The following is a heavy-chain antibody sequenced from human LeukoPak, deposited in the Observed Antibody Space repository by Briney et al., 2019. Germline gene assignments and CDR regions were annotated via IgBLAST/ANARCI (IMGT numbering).Heavy chain of an antibody. V-gene: IGHV1-2*02. CDR2: INPNSGGT. CDR1: GYTFTGYY. CDR3: ARGRSSSTSFHYMDV. D-gene: IGHD2-2*01. J-gene: IGHJ6*03. Sequence: ASVKVSCKASGYTFTGYYMHWVRQAPGQGLEWMGWINPNSGGTNYAQKFQGRVTMTRDTSISTAYMELRRLRSDDTAVYYCARGRSSSTSFHYMDVWGKGTTVTVSS.